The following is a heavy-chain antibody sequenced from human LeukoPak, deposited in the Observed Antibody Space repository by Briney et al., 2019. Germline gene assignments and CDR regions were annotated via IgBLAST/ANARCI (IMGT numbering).Heavy chain of an antibody. J-gene: IGHJ4*02. CDR2: IHYSGST. V-gene: IGHV4-59*08. CDR3: ARHFLPANGAYYSRIDY. Sequence: SETLSLTCTVSGGSISRYYWSWIRQPPGKGLEWIGYIHYSGSTKYNPSLKSRATISADTSKNQFSLKLRSVTAADTAWYYRARHFLPANGAYYSRIDYWGQETLVTVSS. D-gene: IGHD3-22*01. CDR1: GGSISRYY.